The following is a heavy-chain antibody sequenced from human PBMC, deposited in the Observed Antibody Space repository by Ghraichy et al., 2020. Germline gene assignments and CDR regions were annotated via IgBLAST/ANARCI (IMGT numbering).Heavy chain of an antibody. J-gene: IGHJ4*02. D-gene: IGHD3-22*01. CDR3: ARCYYDSSGPIDY. CDR1: GFTFSSYS. CDR2: ISSSGSYI. V-gene: IGHV3-21*01. Sequence: GGSLRLSCAASGFTFSSYSINWVRQAPGKGLEWVSSISSSGSYIYYADSVKGRFTISRDSADNSLYLQMNSLRAEDTAVYYCARCYYDSSGPIDYWGQGTLVTVSS.